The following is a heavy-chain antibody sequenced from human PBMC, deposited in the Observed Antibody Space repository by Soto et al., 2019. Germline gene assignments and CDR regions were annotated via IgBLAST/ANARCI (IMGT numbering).Heavy chain of an antibody. Sequence: QVQLVQSGAEVKKPGSSVKVSCKASGGTFSSYTISWVRQAPGQGLEWMGRIIPILGIANYAQKFQGRVTITADKSTSTAYMELSSLRSEDMAVYYCARDDGLAYCGGDCYSWGQGTLVTVSS. CDR2: IIPILGIA. V-gene: IGHV1-69*02. CDR1: GGTFSSYT. CDR3: ARDDGLAYCGGDCYS. D-gene: IGHD2-21*02. J-gene: IGHJ4*02.